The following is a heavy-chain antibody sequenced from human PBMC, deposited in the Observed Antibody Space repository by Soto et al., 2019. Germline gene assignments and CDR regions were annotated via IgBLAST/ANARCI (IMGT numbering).Heavy chain of an antibody. Sequence: QVQLVQSGAEVKKPGASVKVSCKASGYTFTTYGMSWVRQAPGQGLDWMGWISTYNGNTKYAERLQGRVTMTTDTTTSTAYMELRSLRSDDTAVYYCARGPTDYYDNSGNYFLDYWGPGTLVTVSS. J-gene: IGHJ4*02. D-gene: IGHD3-22*01. CDR2: ISTYNGNT. CDR3: ARGPTDYYDNSGNYFLDY. V-gene: IGHV1-18*01. CDR1: GYTFTTYG.